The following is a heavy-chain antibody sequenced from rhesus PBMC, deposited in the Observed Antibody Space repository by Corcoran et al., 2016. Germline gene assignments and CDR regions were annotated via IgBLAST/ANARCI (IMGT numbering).Heavy chain of an antibody. J-gene: IGHJ5-2*02. CDR3: VRDLNYYSGGYYYGSLDV. V-gene: IGHV4S2*01. CDR2: IYGSGWST. CDR1: GASINSHY. Sequence: QVQLQESGPGLVKPSETLPLTCAVSGASINSHYWGWIRQAPGKGLEWIGRIYGSGWSTDYNPSLKSRVTISIDTSRNQFSLKLSSVTAADTAMYYCVRDLNYYSGGYYYGSLDVWGRGVLVTVSS. D-gene: IGHD3-16*01.